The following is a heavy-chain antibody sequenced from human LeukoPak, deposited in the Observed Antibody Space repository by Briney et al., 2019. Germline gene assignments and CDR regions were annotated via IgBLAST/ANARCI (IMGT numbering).Heavy chain of an antibody. Sequence: SETLSLTCPVFGGSISSYYWSWIRQPAGKGLEWIGRIYTSGSTNYNPSLKSRVTMSVDTSKNQFSLKLSSVTAADTAVYYCAGGSYRYYFDYWGQGTLVTVSS. V-gene: IGHV4-4*07. CDR3: AGGSYRYYFDY. J-gene: IGHJ4*02. CDR2: IYTSGST. CDR1: GGSISSYY. D-gene: IGHD3-16*02.